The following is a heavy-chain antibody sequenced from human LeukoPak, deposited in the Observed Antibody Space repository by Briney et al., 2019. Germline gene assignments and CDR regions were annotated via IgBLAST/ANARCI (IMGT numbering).Heavy chain of an antibody. CDR3: ARVPTVANNWFDP. Sequence: ASVKVSCKASGYNFITYAMHWVRQAPGQGLEWMGYINVGNGDTKYSQKFQGRVTMTTDTSTSTAYMELRSLRSDDTAVYYCARVPTVANNWFDPWGQGTLVTVSS. CDR1: GYNFITYA. J-gene: IGHJ5*02. D-gene: IGHD4-23*01. CDR2: INVGNGDT. V-gene: IGHV1-3*01.